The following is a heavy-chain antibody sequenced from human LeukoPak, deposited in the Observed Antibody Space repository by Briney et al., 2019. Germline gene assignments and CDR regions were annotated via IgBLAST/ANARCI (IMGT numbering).Heavy chain of an antibody. V-gene: IGHV1-69*05. Sequence: SVKVSCKASGGTLSGYAISWVRQAPGQGLEWMGGIIPIFGTANYAQKFQGRVTITTDESTSTAYMELSSLRSDDTAVYYCARLTDCSSTSCYRSDAFDIWGQGTMVTVSS. J-gene: IGHJ3*02. CDR3: ARLTDCSSTSCYRSDAFDI. CDR1: GGTLSGYA. CDR2: IIPIFGTA. D-gene: IGHD2-2*02.